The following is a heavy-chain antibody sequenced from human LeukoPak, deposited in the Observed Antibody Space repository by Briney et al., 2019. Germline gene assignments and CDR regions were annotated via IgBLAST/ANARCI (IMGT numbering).Heavy chain of an antibody. J-gene: IGHJ4*02. CDR3: ARGGGYSGYDFGY. D-gene: IGHD5-12*01. CDR1: GGSISSYY. Sequence: SETLSLTCTVSGGSISSYYWSWSRQPPGKGLEWMGDIYYSGSTDYNPSLKSRVTISVDTSKNQFSLNLSSVTAADTAVYYCARGGGYSGYDFGYWGQGTLVTVSS. CDR2: IYYSGST. V-gene: IGHV4-59*01.